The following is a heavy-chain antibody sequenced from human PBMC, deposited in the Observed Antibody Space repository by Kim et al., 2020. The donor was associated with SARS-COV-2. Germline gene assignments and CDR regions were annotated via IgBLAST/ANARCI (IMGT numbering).Heavy chain of an antibody. CDR3: AKDRGVVVTSLFDY. CDR1: GFTFSSYG. V-gene: IGHV3-30*18. J-gene: IGHJ4*02. Sequence: GGSLRLSCAASGFTFSSYGMHWVRQAPGKGLEWVAVISYDGSNKYYADSVKGRFTISRDNSKNTLYLQMNSLRAEDTAVYYCAKDRGVVVTSLFDYWGQG. D-gene: IGHD2-21*02. CDR2: ISYDGSNK.